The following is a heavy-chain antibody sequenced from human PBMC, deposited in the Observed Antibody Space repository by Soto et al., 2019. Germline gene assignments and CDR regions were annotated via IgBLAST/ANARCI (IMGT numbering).Heavy chain of an antibody. CDR2: IYWDDDK. CDR3: AHRVDYRGSWNTGYFDY. J-gene: IGHJ4*02. V-gene: IGHV2-5*02. Sequence: QITLKESGPTLVKPTQTLTLTCSFSGFSLSTTGVAVGWIRQPPGKALECLVLIYWDDDKRYSPSLKSRLTTTKDTSNSQLVLTMTDMDPVDTATYYCAHRVDYRGSWNTGYFDYWGQGTLVTVSS. CDR1: GFSLSTTGVA. D-gene: IGHD2-15*01.